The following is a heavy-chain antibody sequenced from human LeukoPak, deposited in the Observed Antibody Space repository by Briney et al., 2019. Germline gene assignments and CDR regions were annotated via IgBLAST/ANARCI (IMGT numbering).Heavy chain of an antibody. CDR2: IYYSGST. D-gene: IGHD6-25*01. CDR3: ARQGGGFCYFDL. V-gene: IGHV4-59*08. J-gene: IGHJ2*01. Sequence: TSETLSLTCTVSGGSISSYYWSWIRQPPGKGLEWIGYIYYSGSTNYNPSLKSRATISVDTSKNQFSLKLSSVTAADTAVYYCARQGGGFCYFDLWGRGTLVTVSS. CDR1: GGSISSYY.